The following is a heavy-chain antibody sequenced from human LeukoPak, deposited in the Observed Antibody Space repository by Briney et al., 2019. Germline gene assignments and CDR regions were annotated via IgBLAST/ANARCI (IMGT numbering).Heavy chain of an antibody. CDR3: ARDGSITIFGVVEDYYYYGIDV. D-gene: IGHD3-3*01. V-gene: IGHV3-33*01. CDR1: GFTFSSYG. Sequence: PGGSLRLSCAASGFTFSSYGMPWVRQAPGKGLEWVAVIWYDGSNKYYADSVKGRFTISRDNSKNTLYLQMNSLRAEDTAVYYCARDGSITIFGVVEDYYYYGIDVWGQGTTVTVSS. J-gene: IGHJ6*02. CDR2: IWYDGSNK.